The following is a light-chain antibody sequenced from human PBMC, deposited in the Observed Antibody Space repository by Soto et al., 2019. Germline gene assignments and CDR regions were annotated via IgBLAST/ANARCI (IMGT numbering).Light chain of an antibody. Sequence: QSVLTQPHSASGTPGQRVTISCSGSSSNIGSNSVHWFQQVPGTAPKPLIYSSNQRPSGVPERFSGSKSGTSASLAISGLQSEEEADYYCAAWDDSLNGHIFGTGNKVTVL. V-gene: IGLV1-44*01. CDR3: AAWDDSLNGHI. CDR2: SSN. J-gene: IGLJ1*01. CDR1: SSNIGSNS.